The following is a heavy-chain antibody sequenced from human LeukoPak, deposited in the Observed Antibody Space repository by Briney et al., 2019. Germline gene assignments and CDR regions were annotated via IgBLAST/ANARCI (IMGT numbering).Heavy chain of an antibody. Sequence: GGSLRLSCSASGFTFSNYWMTWVRQSPGKGLEWVAIIKHDGSDRYCVDSVKGRFTISRDNAKNSLYLQMSSLRAEDTAVYYCARGGHRQKEFWGQGTLVTVSS. CDR1: GFTFSNYW. V-gene: IGHV3-7*01. CDR3: ARGGHRQKEF. CDR2: IKHDGSDR. D-gene: IGHD3-10*01. J-gene: IGHJ4*02.